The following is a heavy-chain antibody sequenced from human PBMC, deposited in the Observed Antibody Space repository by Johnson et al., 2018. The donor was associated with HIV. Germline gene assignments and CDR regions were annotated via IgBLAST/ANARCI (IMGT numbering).Heavy chain of an antibody. CDR3: ASYCSGGSCYRRSPSDAFDI. Sequence: VQLVESGGGLVQPGRSLRLSCAASGFTFDDYAMHWVRQAPGKGLEWVSGISRNSDKIGYADSVKGRFTISRDNSKNTLYLQMNSLRAEDTAVYYCASYCSGGSCYRRSPSDAFDIWGQGTMVTVSS. D-gene: IGHD2-15*01. V-gene: IGHV3-9*01. J-gene: IGHJ3*02. CDR2: ISRNSDKI. CDR1: GFTFDDYA.